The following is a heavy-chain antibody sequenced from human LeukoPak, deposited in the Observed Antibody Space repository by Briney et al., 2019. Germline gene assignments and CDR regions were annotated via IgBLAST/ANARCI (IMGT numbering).Heavy chain of an antibody. CDR3: AREGAVAATGFDY. J-gene: IGHJ4*02. Sequence: SETLSLTCTVSGVSISSGGYYWSWIRQPPGKGLEWIGYIYHSGSTYYNPSLKSRVTISVDRSKNQFSLKLSSVTAADTAVYYCAREGAVAATGFDYWGQGTLVTVSS. V-gene: IGHV4-30-2*01. D-gene: IGHD6-19*01. CDR2: IYHSGST. CDR1: GVSISSGGYY.